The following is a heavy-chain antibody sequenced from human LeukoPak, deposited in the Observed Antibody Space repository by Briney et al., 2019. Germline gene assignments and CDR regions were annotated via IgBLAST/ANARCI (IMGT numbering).Heavy chain of an antibody. CDR3: ARVKWRNDAFDI. Sequence: ASVKVSCKASGYTFTSYDINWVRQATGQGLEWMGWMNPNSGNTGYAQKFQGRVTMTRNTSISTAYMELSSQRSEDTAVYYCARVKWRNDAFDIWGQGTMVTVSS. D-gene: IGHD1-26*01. V-gene: IGHV1-8*01. CDR2: MNPNSGNT. CDR1: GYTFTSYD. J-gene: IGHJ3*02.